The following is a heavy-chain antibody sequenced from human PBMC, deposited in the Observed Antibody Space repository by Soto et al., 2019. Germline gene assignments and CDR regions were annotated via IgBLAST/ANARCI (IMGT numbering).Heavy chain of an antibody. Sequence: EVQLLESGGGLVQPGGSLRLSCAASGFTFTDYALSWVRQAPGKGLEWVATVSGIGGSTYLADSVKGRLSIARDNSKNTVSRLMNSLRAEDTAVYVCARGSSGYISSWYYFDSWGRGTLVTVSS. D-gene: IGHD6-13*01. CDR3: ARGSSGYISSWYYFDS. CDR1: GFTFTDYA. V-gene: IGHV3-23*01. CDR2: VSGIGGST. J-gene: IGHJ4*02.